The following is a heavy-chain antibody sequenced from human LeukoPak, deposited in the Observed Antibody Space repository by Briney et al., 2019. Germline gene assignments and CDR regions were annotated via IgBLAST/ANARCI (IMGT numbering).Heavy chain of an antibody. J-gene: IGHJ3*02. D-gene: IGHD3-10*01. CDR3: ASNVWFGENVDAFDI. V-gene: IGHV4-59*08. CDR1: GGSMSSYY. CDR2: IYYSGST. Sequence: SETLSLTCTVSGGSMSSYYWSWIRQPPGKGLEWIGYIYYSGSTNYNPSLKSRVTISVDTSKNQFSLKLSSVTAADTAVYYCASNVWFGENVDAFDIWGQGTMVTVSS.